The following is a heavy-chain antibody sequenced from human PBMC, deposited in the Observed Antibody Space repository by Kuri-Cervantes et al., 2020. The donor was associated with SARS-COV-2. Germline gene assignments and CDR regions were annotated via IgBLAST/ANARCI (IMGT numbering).Heavy chain of an antibody. V-gene: IGHV3-74*01. Sequence: LSLTCAASGFTFSYYVMSWVRQAPGKGLEWVSRINPDGSYTNNADSVKGRFTLSRDNAKNMLFLQMNSLRAEDTAVYYCVRDGDHWNFDYWGQGTMVTVSS. D-gene: IGHD1-1*01. CDR1: GFTFSYYV. CDR2: INPDGSYT. CDR3: VRDGDHWNFDY. J-gene: IGHJ4*02.